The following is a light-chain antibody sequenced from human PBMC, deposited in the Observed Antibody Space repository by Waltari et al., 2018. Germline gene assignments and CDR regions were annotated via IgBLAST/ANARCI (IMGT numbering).Light chain of an antibody. CDR1: NIGSKS. CDR3: QVWDNYADLVI. Sequence: SSVLTPPPSVSVAPGQTATITCWGNNIGSKSVHWYQQKPGQAPVLVVYDDDVRPPGIPERISGSNSANTASLTINRVEVGDEAAYFCQVWDNYADLVIFGGGTKLTVL. V-gene: IGLV3-21*02. J-gene: IGLJ2*01. CDR2: DDD.